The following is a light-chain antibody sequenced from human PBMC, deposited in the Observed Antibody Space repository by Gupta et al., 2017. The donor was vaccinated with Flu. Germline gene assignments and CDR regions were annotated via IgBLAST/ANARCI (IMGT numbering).Light chain of an antibody. CDR1: QSVVGY. Sequence: PAPLSLSPGERSTRSCRASQSVVGYLACYQQKPGQAPRLLIYDASNRATGIPARFSGSGSGTDFTLTISSLEPEDFAVYYCQQRSKWPLTFGGGTKVEIK. J-gene: IGKJ4*01. V-gene: IGKV3-11*01. CDR3: QQRSKWPLT. CDR2: DAS.